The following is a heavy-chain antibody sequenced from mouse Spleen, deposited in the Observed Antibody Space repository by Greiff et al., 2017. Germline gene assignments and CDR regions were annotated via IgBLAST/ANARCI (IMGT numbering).Heavy chain of an antibody. CDR2: ISSGSSTI. D-gene: IGHD2-4*01. J-gene: IGHJ2*01. CDR1: GFTFSDYG. CDR3: ARWDYDYDEGRGFDY. Sequence: EVKLVESGGGLVKPGGSLKLSCAASGFTFSDYGMHWVRQAPEKGLEWVAYISSGSSTIYYADTVKGRFTISRDNAKNTLFLQMTSLRSEDTAMYYCARWDYDYDEGRGFDYWGQGTTLTVSS. V-gene: IGHV5-17*01.